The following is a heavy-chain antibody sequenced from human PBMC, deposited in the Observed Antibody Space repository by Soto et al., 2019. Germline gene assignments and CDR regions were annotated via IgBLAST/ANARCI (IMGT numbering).Heavy chain of an antibody. CDR2: IRSKGYSGTT. Sequence: GSLRLSCTASGFTFGDYVMSWFRQAPGKGLEWVGFIRSKGYSGTTEYAASVKGRFTISRDDSKSIAYLLMNSLKTEDTAVYYCTSTFYYDTSGYYPPYYYYGMDVWGQGTTVTVSS. CDR1: GFTFGDYV. D-gene: IGHD3-22*01. V-gene: IGHV3-49*03. CDR3: TSTFYYDTSGYYPPYYYYGMDV. J-gene: IGHJ6*02.